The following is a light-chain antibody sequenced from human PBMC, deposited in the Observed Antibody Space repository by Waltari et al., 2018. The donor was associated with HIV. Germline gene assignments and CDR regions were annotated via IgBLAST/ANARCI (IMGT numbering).Light chain of an antibody. CDR2: DIS. CDR1: QGVPTQD. Sequence: EIVLTQSPVTLSLSPGETATLSCGASQGVPTQDLAWYQLRPGLAPGLIIYDISYRATGIPARFSGSGSGTDFTLTISGLEPEDFGLYFCQHVGGSPPVTFGRGTRLEI. J-gene: IGKJ5*01. V-gene: IGKV3D-20*01. CDR3: QHVGGSPPVT.